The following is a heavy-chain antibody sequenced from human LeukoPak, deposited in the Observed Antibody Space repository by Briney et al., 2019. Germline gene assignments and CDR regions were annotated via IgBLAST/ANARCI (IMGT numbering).Heavy chain of an antibody. Sequence: GSLGLFCAGSGIHFSRYAMNWVRRAPGKGLEWVSYISSSSSSLYYADSVKGRFTISRDNAKNSLYLQMNSLRDEDTAVYYCARDRGITGTTRTAHYYYYGMDVWGQGTTVTVSS. J-gene: IGHJ6*02. V-gene: IGHV3-48*02. CDR1: GIHFSRYA. CDR3: ARDRGITGTTRTAHYYYYGMDV. D-gene: IGHD1-7*01. CDR2: ISSSSSSL.